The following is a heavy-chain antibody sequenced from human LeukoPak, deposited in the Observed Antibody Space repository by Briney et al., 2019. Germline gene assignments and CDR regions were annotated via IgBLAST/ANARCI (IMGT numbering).Heavy chain of an antibody. J-gene: IGHJ4*02. V-gene: IGHV4-34*01. D-gene: IGHD1-1*01. CDR1: GGSFSGYY. CDR2: INHSGST. Sequence: SETLSLTCAVYGGSFSGYYWSWIRQPPGKGLEWIGEINHSGSTNYNPSLKSRVTISVDTSKNQFFLKLSSVTAADTAVYYCARGRTTGTTHLGYWGQGTLVTVSS. CDR3: ARGRTTGTTHLGY.